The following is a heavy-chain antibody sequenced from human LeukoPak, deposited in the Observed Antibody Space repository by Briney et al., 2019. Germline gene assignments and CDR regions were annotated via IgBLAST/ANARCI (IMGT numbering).Heavy chain of an antibody. Sequence: EGSLRLSCAASGFTVSSNYLSWVRQAPGKGLEWVSEIYSDGSTYYAASVKGRFSISRDNSKNTLYLQMNSLRAEDTAVYYCAKDRRPTYYSDSSGYYFRDAFDIWGQGTMVTVSS. CDR2: IYSDGST. D-gene: IGHD3-22*01. CDR1: GFTVSSNY. J-gene: IGHJ3*02. CDR3: AKDRRPTYYSDSSGYYFRDAFDI. V-gene: IGHV3-53*01.